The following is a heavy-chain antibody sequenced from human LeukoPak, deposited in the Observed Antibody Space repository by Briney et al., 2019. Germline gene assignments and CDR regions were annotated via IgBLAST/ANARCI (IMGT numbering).Heavy chain of an antibody. Sequence: GESLRLSCAVSGFTFSSYAMTWVRQAPGKGLEWVSAISGTGANTYYADSVKGRFTTSRDNPRSTLYLQMNSLSNEDTAVYYCAYADNNGWYYFDYWGQGTLVTVSS. D-gene: IGHD6-19*01. CDR3: AYADNNGWYYFDY. V-gene: IGHV3-23*01. CDR2: ISGTGANT. J-gene: IGHJ4*02. CDR1: GFTFSSYA.